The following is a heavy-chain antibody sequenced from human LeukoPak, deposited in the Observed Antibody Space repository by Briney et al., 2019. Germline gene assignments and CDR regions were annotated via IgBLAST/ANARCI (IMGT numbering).Heavy chain of an antibody. Sequence: GRSLRLSCAASGFTLDDYAMHWVRQAPGKGLEWVSGISWNSVNIGYADSVKGRFTISRDNAKNSLYLQMNSLRAEDMALYYCAKGTMIVVAVGDYFDYWGQGALVTVSS. D-gene: IGHD3-22*01. J-gene: IGHJ4*02. CDR3: AKGTMIVVAVGDYFDY. CDR2: ISWNSVNI. CDR1: GFTLDDYA. V-gene: IGHV3-9*03.